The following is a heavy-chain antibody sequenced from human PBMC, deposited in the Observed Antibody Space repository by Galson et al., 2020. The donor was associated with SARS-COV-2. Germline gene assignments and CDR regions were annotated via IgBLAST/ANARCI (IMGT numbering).Heavy chain of an antibody. CDR1: GFTFSSYG. Sequence: QLGESLKISCAASGFTFSSYGMHWVRQAPGKGLEWVSVILYDGSNKYYADSVKGRFTISRDNSKNTRYLQKNSLRDEETALYYCARVGVSGSSNWGDYFDYWGQGTLVTVSS. J-gene: IGHJ4*02. D-gene: IGHD3-10*01. CDR3: ARVGVSGSSNWGDYFDY. V-gene: IGHV3-33*01. CDR2: ILYDGSNK.